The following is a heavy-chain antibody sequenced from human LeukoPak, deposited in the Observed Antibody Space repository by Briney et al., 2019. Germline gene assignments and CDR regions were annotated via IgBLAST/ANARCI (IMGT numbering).Heavy chain of an antibody. D-gene: IGHD3-10*01. CDR3: ARYRGTMVRGALHFLNWFDP. CDR2: INHSGST. J-gene: IGHJ5*02. Sequence: SETLSLTCAVYGGSFSGYYWSWIRQPPGKGLEWIGEINHSGSTNYNPSLKSRVTISVDTSKNQFSLKLSSVTAADTAVYYCARYRGTMVRGALHFLNWFDPWGQGTLVTVSS. V-gene: IGHV4-34*01. CDR1: GGSFSGYY.